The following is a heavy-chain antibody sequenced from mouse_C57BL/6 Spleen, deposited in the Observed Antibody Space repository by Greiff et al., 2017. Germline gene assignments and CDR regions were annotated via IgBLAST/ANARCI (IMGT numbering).Heavy chain of an antibody. V-gene: IGHV1-55*01. CDR2: IYPGSGST. D-gene: IGHD1-1*01. CDR1: GYTFTSYW. J-gene: IGHJ2*01. Sequence: VKLQQPGAELVKPGASVKMSCKASGYTFTSYWITWVKQRPGQGLEWIGDIYPGSGSTNYNEKFKSKATLTVDTSSSTAYMQLSSLTSEDSAVYYCARTTVVAPSDYWGQGTTLTVSS. CDR3: ARTTVVAPSDY.